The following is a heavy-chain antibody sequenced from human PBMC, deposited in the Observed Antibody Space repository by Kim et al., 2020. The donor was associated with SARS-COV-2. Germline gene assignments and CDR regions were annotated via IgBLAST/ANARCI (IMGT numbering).Heavy chain of an antibody. Sequence: SETLSLTCTVSGGSISSGDYYWSWIRQPPGKGLEWIGYIYYSGSTYYNPSLKSRVTISVDTSKNQFSLKLSSVTAADTAVYYCARDVDYYDSSGYYRSHWFDPWGQGTLVTVSS. J-gene: IGHJ5*02. D-gene: IGHD3-22*01. V-gene: IGHV4-30-4*01. CDR1: GGSISSGDYY. CDR3: ARDVDYYDSSGYYRSHWFDP. CDR2: IYYSGST.